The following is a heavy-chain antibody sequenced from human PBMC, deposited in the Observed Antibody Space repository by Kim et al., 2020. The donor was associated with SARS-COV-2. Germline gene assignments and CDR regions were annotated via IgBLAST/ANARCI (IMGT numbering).Heavy chain of an antibody. CDR3: ARGTTRWYGGGGYGVDV. CDR1: GFTFSSYS. Sequence: GGSLRLSCAASGFTFSSYSMNWVRQAPGKGLEWVSPISSSSSYIYYADAVQGRFTITRDNATNSLYLQMNSLRAEDTAADYFARGTTRWYGGGGYGVDV. CDR2: ISSSSSYI. D-gene: IGHD3-10*01. V-gene: IGHV3-21*01. J-gene: IGHJ6*01.